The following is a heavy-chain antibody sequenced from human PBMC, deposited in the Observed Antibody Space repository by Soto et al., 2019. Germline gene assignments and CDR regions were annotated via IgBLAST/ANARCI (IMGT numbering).Heavy chain of an antibody. CDR3: SSSSLYGMDV. J-gene: IGHJ6*02. V-gene: IGHV4-30-4*01. CDR2: IYYSGST. Sequence: PSQTLSLTCTVSGGSISSGDYYWCWIRQPPGKGLEWIGYIYYSGSTYYNPSLKSRVTISVDTSKNQFSLKLSSVTAADTAVYYSSSSSLYGMDVWGQGTTVTLSS. CDR1: GGSISSGDYY.